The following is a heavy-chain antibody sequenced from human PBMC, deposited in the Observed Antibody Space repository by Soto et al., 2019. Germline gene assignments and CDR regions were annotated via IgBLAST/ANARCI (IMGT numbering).Heavy chain of an antibody. V-gene: IGHV1-18*01. CDR1: GYTFTSYG. Sequence: ASVKVSCKASGYTFTSYGISWVRQAPGQGLEWMGWISAYNGNTNYAQKFQGRVTMTRDTSTSTVYMELSSLRSEDTAVYYCARVGSIAVAGNFDYWGQGTLVTVSS. D-gene: IGHD6-19*01. CDR3: ARVGSIAVAGNFDY. J-gene: IGHJ4*02. CDR2: ISAYNGNT.